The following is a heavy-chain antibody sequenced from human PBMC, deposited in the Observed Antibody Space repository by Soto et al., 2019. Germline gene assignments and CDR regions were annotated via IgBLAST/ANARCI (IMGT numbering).Heavy chain of an antibody. V-gene: IGHV4-59*08. CDR2: IYYSGIT. J-gene: IGHJ3*02. Sequence: SETLSLTCTVSGGSISSYYWSWIRQPPGKGLEWIGYIYYSGITNYNPSLKSRVTISVETSKNQFSLKLSSVTAADTAVYYCATGAWASAFDIWGQGTMVTVSS. CDR1: GGSISSYY. CDR3: ATGAWASAFDI. D-gene: IGHD7-27*01.